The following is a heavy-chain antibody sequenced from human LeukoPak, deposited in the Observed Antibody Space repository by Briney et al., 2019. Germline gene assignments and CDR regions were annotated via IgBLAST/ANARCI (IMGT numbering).Heavy chain of an antibody. D-gene: IGHD3-22*01. CDR3: ARSGVNYYDSSFHYYYYGMDV. J-gene: IGHJ6*02. CDR1: GYTFTGYY. V-gene: IGHV7-4-1*02. CDR2: INTNTGNP. Sequence: RASVKVSCKASGYTFTGYYMHWVRQAPGQGLEWMGWINTNTGNPTYARGFTGRFVFSLDTSVSTAYLQISSLKAEDTAVYYCARSGVNYYDSSFHYYYYGMDVWGQGTTVTVSS.